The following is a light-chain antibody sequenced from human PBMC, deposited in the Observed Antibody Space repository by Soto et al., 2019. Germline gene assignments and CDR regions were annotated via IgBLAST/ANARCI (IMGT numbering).Light chain of an antibody. J-gene: IGLJ2*01. CDR3: QSYDSSLSGSVV. Sequence: QAVVTQPPSVSGAPGQRVTISCTGSSSNIGAGYDVHWYQQLPGTAPKLLIYGNNNRPSGVPDRFSGSKSGTSASLAITGLQAADEADYYCQSYDSSLSGSVVFGGGTKVTVL. CDR2: GNN. V-gene: IGLV1-40*01. CDR1: SSNIGAGYD.